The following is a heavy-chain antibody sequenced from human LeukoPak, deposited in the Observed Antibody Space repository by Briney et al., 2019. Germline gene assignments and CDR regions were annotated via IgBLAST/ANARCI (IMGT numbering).Heavy chain of an antibody. V-gene: IGHV3-23*01. J-gene: IGHJ4*02. CDR1: GFTFSSYA. CDR3: AKDLRSSADSKMGAADY. Sequence: PGGSLRLSCAASGFTFSSYAMNWVRQAPGKGLEWVSAISGSGGRTHYADSVKGRFTISRDSSKNTLYLQMNSLRAEDTAVYYCAKDLRSSADSKMGAADYWGQGTLVTVSS. D-gene: IGHD1-26*01. CDR2: ISGSGGRT.